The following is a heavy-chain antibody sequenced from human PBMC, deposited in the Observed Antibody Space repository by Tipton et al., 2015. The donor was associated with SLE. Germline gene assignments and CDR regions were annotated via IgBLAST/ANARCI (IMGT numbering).Heavy chain of an antibody. CDR1: GGSISSCY. CDR2: IYYSGST. D-gene: IGHD6-6*01. Sequence: LRLSCTVSGGSISSCYWSWIRQPPGKGLEWIGYIYYSGSTNYNPSLKSRVTISVDTSKNQFSLKLSSVTAADTAVYYCARGGGLIAARQGNYFDYWGQGTLVTVSS. V-gene: IGHV4-59*12. J-gene: IGHJ4*02. CDR3: ARGGGLIAARQGNYFDY.